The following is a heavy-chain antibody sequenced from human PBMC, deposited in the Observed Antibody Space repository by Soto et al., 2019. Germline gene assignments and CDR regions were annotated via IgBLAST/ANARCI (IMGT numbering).Heavy chain of an antibody. CDR1: GGAFTDYI. V-gene: IGHV1-69*13. D-gene: IGHD1-26*01. Sequence: GASVKVSCKAPGGAFTDYIFDWVRQAPGQGLEWMGGIIPMFGTPKYAQKFQHRVTISADVSTGTAYMELTRLRFDDTAVYYCAGGRDQPPVGLYFESWGEGTRVTVSS. CDR3: AGGRDQPPVGLYFES. CDR2: IIPMFGTP. J-gene: IGHJ4*02.